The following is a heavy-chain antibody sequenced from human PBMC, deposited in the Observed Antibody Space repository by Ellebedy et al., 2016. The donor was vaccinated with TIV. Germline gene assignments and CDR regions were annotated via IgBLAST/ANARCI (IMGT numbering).Heavy chain of an antibody. Sequence: ETLSLTCTVSGGSISSYYWSWIRQPPGKGLEWVSVIYSGGSTYYADSVKGRFTISRHNSKNTLYLQMNSLRAEDTAVYYCARAYDLGYFDFWGRGTLVTVSS. CDR3: ARAYDLGYFDF. J-gene: IGHJ2*01. CDR2: IYSGGST. CDR1: GGSISSYY. V-gene: IGHV3-53*04. D-gene: IGHD5-12*01.